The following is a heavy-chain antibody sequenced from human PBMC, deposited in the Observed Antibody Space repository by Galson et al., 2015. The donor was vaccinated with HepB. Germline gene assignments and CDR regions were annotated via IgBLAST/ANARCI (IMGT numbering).Heavy chain of an antibody. CDR2: ISYDGSNK. CDR1: GFTFSSYA. Sequence: SLRLSCAASGFTFSSYAMHWVRQAPGKGLEWVAVISYDGSNKYYADSVKGRFTISRDNSRNTLYLQMNSLRAEDTAVYYCARVLLSDYDSSGYYYYYGMDVWGQGTTVTVSS. V-gene: IGHV3-30-3*01. J-gene: IGHJ6*02. D-gene: IGHD3-22*01. CDR3: ARVLLSDYDSSGYYYYYGMDV.